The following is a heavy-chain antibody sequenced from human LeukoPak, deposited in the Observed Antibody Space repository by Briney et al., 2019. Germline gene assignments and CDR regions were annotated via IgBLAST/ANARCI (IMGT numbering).Heavy chain of an antibody. J-gene: IGHJ4*02. D-gene: IGHD2-15*01. Sequence: GRSLRLSCAASGFTFSSYAMHWVRQAPGKGLEWVAVISYDGSNKYYADSVKGRFTISRDNSKNTLYLQMNSLRAEDTAVYYCARDIVVVVAAMDYRGQGTLVTVSS. CDR2: ISYDGSNK. CDR1: GFTFSSYA. V-gene: IGHV3-30*04. CDR3: ARDIVVVVAAMDY.